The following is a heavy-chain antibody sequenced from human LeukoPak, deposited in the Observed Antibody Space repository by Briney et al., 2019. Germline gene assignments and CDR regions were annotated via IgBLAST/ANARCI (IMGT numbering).Heavy chain of an antibody. J-gene: IGHJ4*02. V-gene: IGHV4-39*01. CDR1: GGSFSSSTYY. CDR3: ARHVADCGGDCYSLYYFDY. D-gene: IGHD2-21*02. CDR2: VYFSGST. Sequence: SETLSLTCTVSGGSFSSSTYYWGWIRQPPGKGLEWIGRVYFSGSTYYNPSLKSRVTISVDTSRNQFSLKLSSVTAADTAVYYCARHVADCGGDCYSLYYFDYWGQGTLVTVSS.